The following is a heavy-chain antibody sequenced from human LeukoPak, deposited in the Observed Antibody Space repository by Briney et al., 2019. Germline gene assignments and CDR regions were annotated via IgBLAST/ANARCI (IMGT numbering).Heavy chain of an antibody. CDR2: IYYSGYT. V-gene: IGHV4-59*01. D-gene: IGHD3-10*01. Sequence: SETLSLTCTVSGGSISSYYWSWIRQPPGRGLEWIGYIYYSGYTNYNPSLKSRVTISVDTSKNQFSLKLSSVTAADTAVYYCVRTTTVRGTYYMDVWGKGTTVTISS. J-gene: IGHJ6*03. CDR1: GGSISSYY. CDR3: VRTTTVRGTYYMDV.